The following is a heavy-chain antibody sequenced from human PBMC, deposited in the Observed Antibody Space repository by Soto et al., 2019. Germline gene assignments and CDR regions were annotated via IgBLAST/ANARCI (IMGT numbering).Heavy chain of an antibody. CDR3: ARGGGVGVAGSAAFDM. CDR1: GYPVTAYY. V-gene: IGHV1-2*02. J-gene: IGHJ3*02. CDR2: INPATGAE. D-gene: IGHD3-3*01. Sequence: QLHLVQSGAVVKKPGASVTVSCSASGYPVTAYYMHWVRQAPGRGLEWMGGINPATGAEKYTQTFQGGVTRTRDPATSTVFMELRGLTSEDTAVFYCARGGGVGVAGSAAFDMWGQGTLVTVSS.